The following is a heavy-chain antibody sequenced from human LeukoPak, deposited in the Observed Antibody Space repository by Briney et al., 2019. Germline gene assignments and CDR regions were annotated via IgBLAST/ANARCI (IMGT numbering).Heavy chain of an antibody. Sequence: PGGSLRLSCAASGFTFSSYAMSWVRQAPGKGLEWVSAISGSSDSTYYADSVKGRFTISRDNSKNTPYLQMNSLRAEDTAVYYCAKDRNYYDSSGYYARLDYWGQGTLVTVSS. J-gene: IGHJ4*02. CDR1: GFTFSSYA. CDR2: ISGSSDST. CDR3: AKDRNYYDSSGYYARLDY. V-gene: IGHV3-23*01. D-gene: IGHD3-22*01.